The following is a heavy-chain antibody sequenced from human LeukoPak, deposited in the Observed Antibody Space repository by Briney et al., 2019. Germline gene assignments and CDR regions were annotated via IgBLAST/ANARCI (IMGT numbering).Heavy chain of an antibody. D-gene: IGHD5-18*01. J-gene: IGHJ4*02. CDR2: IYYSGST. Sequence: SETLSLTCTVSGGSISSSSYYWGWIRQPPGKGLEWIGSIYYSGSTYYNPSLKSRVTISVDTSKNQFSLKLSSVTAADTAVYYCARVADTPSDYWGQGTLVTVSS. CDR3: ARVADTPSDY. V-gene: IGHV4-39*01. CDR1: GGSISSSSYY.